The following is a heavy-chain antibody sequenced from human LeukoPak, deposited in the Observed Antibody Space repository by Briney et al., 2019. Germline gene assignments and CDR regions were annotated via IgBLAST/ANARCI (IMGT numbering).Heavy chain of an antibody. V-gene: IGHV4-59*01. J-gene: IGHJ2*01. CDR2: IYYSGST. D-gene: IGHD1-26*01. CDR1: GGSISGYY. CDR3: ARGGSYWYFDL. Sequence: SETLSLTCTVSGGSISGYYWSWIRQPPGKGLEWIGYIYYSGSTSYNPSLKSRLTISVDTSKSQFSLKLSSVTAADTAVYYCARGGSYWYFDLWGRGTLVTVSS.